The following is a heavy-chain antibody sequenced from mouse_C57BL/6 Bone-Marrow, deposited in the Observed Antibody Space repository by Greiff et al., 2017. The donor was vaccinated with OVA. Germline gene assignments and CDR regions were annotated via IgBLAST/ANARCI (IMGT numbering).Heavy chain of an antibody. D-gene: IGHD2-4*01. J-gene: IGHJ3*01. V-gene: IGHV1-55*01. Sequence: QVQLQQPGAELVKPGASVKMSCKASGYTFTSSWITWVKQRPGQGLEWIGDIYPGSGSTNYNEKFKSKATLTADTSSSTAYMQLSSLTADDSAVYDCAEDYGGFAYWGQGTLVTVSA. CDR2: IYPGSGST. CDR1: GYTFTSSW. CDR3: AEDYGGFAY.